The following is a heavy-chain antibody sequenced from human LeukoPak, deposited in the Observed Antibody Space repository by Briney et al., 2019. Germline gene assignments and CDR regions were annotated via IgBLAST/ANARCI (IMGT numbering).Heavy chain of an antibody. V-gene: IGHV4-59*08. CDR1: GGSMSSYY. Sequence: SETLSLTCTVSGGSMSSYYWSWIRQPPGKGLEWIGYIYYSGSANYNPSLKSRVTISVDTSKNQFSLKLSSVTAADTAVYYCARGAQYSSGWYNYWGQGTLVTVSS. J-gene: IGHJ4*02. CDR2: IYYSGSA. D-gene: IGHD6-19*01. CDR3: ARGAQYSSGWYNY.